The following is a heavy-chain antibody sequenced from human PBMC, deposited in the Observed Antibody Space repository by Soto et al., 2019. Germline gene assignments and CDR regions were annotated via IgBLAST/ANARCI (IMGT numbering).Heavy chain of an antibody. Sequence: SETLSLTCAVYGGSFSGYYWSWIRQPPGKGLEWIGEINHSGSTNYNPSLRSRVTISVDTSKNQFSLKLSSVTAADTAVYYCARGRAACWSGYYSNWYEPRGQG. CDR3: ARGRAACWSGYYSNWYEP. CDR2: INHSGST. CDR1: GGSFSGYY. V-gene: IGHV4-34*01. D-gene: IGHD3-3*01. J-gene: IGHJ5*02.